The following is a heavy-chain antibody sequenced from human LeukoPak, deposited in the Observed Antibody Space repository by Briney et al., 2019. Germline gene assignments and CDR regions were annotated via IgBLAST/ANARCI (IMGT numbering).Heavy chain of an antibody. CDR1: GGSISSHY. CDR2: IYTSGST. Sequence: SETLSLTCTVSGGSISSHYWSWIRQPAGKGLEWIGRIYTSGSTNYNPSLKSRVTMSVDTSKNQFSLKLSSVTAADTAVFYCARVGYSPSRAFDIWGQGTMVTVSS. J-gene: IGHJ3*02. D-gene: IGHD6-13*01. CDR3: ARVGYSPSRAFDI. V-gene: IGHV4-4*07.